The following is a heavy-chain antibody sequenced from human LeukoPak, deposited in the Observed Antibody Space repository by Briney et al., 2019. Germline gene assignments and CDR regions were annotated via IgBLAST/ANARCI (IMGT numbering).Heavy chain of an antibody. Sequence: GGSLRLSCAASGFTFSSYAMSWVRQALGKGLEWVSAISGSGGSTYYADSVKGRFTISRHNSKNTLYLQMNSLRAEDTAVYYCAAYCSGGSCYGYWGQGTLVTVSS. V-gene: IGHV3-23*01. CDR3: AAYCSGGSCYGY. CDR1: GFTFSSYA. J-gene: IGHJ4*02. CDR2: ISGSGGST. D-gene: IGHD2-15*01.